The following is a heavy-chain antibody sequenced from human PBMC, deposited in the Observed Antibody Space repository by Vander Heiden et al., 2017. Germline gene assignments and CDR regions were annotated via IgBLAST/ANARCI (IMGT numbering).Heavy chain of an antibody. CDR2: IIPDSGGT. CDR1: GYTFTGDY. J-gene: IGHJ3*02. D-gene: IGHD1-26*01. CDR3: ARVQWDQLMGAFDI. V-gene: IGHV1-2*06. Sequence: QVQLVQSGAEVKEPGASVTVSCKASGYTFTGDYMHWVRQAPGQGLEWMGRIIPDSGGTKYAQKFQGRVTMTRDTSISTAYMELSRLRSDDSAVYYCARVQWDQLMGAFDIWGQGTMVTVSS.